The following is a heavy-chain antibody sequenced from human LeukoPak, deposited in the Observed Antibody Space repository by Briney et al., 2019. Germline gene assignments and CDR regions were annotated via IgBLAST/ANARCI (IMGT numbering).Heavy chain of an antibody. CDR1: GGSFSGYY. D-gene: IGHD2-15*01. CDR3: ARGDPSRHCSGGSCYSVELWFDY. CDR2: INHSGST. Sequence: SETLSLTCAVYGGSFSGYYWSWIRQSPGKGLEWIGEINHSGSTNYNPCLKSRVTISVDTSKNQFSLKLRSVTAADTAVYYCARGDPSRHCSGGSCYSVELWFDYWGQGTLVTVSS. V-gene: IGHV4-34*01. J-gene: IGHJ4*02.